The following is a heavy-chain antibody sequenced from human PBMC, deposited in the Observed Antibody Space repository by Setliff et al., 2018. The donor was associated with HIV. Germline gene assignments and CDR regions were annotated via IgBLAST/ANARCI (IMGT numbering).Heavy chain of an antibody. D-gene: IGHD3-10*01. V-gene: IGHV4-39*01. CDR2: MYYRGTT. J-gene: IGHJ4*02. CDR3: ARQGLTMNRGVPAPILYYFDY. Sequence: SETLSLTCTVSGGSIVSSSYYWGWIRQPPGKGLEWIGTMYYRGTTYNNPSLKSRVTFSADTSKNQFSLNLNSVTATDAAVYYCARQGLTMNRGVPAPILYYFDYWGPGTLVTVSS. CDR1: GGSIVSSSYY.